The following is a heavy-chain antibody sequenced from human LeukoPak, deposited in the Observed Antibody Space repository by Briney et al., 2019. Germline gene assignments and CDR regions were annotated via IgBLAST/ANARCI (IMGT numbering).Heavy chain of an antibody. CDR3: ARDHYGGNSGY. Sequence: SGGSLRLSCAASGFTFSSYSMNWVRQAPGKGLELVSSISSSSSYIYYADSVKGRFAISRDNAKNSLYLQMNSLRAEDTAVYYCARDHYGGNSGYWGQGTLVTVSS. CDR1: GFTFSSYS. CDR2: ISSSSSYI. D-gene: IGHD4-23*01. V-gene: IGHV3-21*01. J-gene: IGHJ4*02.